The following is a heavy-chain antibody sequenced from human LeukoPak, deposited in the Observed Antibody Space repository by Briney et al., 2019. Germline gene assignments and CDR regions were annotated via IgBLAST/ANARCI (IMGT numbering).Heavy chain of an antibody. CDR1: GFTFSSYW. V-gene: IGHV3-48*04. J-gene: IGHJ4*02. Sequence: EGSLRLSCAASGFTFSSYWMSWVRQAPGKGLEWVSYISSSGSTIYYADSVKGRFTISRDNAKNSLYLQMNSLRAEDTAVYYCARDPLYYFDYWGQGTLVTVSS. CDR3: ARDPLYYFDY. CDR2: ISSSGSTI.